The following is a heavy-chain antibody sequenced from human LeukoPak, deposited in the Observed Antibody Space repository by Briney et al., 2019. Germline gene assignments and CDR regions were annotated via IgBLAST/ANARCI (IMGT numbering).Heavy chain of an antibody. Sequence: SGGSLRLSCAASGFTFSLYAMHWVRQAPGKGLEYVSAISSNGGSTYYANSVKGRFTISRDNSKDTLYLQMGSLRAEDMAIYYCAREERGLAINYWGQGTLVTVSS. CDR3: AREERGLAINY. V-gene: IGHV3-64*01. J-gene: IGHJ4*02. CDR1: GFTFSLYA. D-gene: IGHD3-9*01. CDR2: ISSNGGST.